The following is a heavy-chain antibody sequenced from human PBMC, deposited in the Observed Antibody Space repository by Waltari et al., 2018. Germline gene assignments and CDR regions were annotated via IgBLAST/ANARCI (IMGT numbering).Heavy chain of an antibody. CDR3: ARPPRTLGYWYVDL. V-gene: IGHV4-4*02. CDR2: IYYGGRT. CDR1: GGSISSSNW. Sequence: QVQLQESGPGLVKTSGTLSLTCAVSGGSISSSNWWSLVRQPPGKGLEWIGSIYYGGRTYYNPSLKSRVTISVDTSKNQFARKLSCGTAADTSVYYCARPPRTLGYWYVDLWGRGTLVTVSS. J-gene: IGHJ2*01. D-gene: IGHD7-27*01.